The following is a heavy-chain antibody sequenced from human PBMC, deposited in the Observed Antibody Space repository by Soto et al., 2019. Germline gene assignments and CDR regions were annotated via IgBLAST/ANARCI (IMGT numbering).Heavy chain of an antibody. CDR1: GGSISSGGYS. D-gene: IGHD3-10*01. Sequence: QLQLQESGSGLVKPSQTLSLTCAVSGGSISSGGYSWSWIRQPPGKGLEWIGYIYHSGSTHYNPSLKSRVTISVDRSKNQFSLKLSSVTAADTAVYYCARDGSGSYYYYFDYWGQGTLVTVSS. J-gene: IGHJ4*02. CDR2: IYHSGST. V-gene: IGHV4-30-2*01. CDR3: ARDGSGSYYYYFDY.